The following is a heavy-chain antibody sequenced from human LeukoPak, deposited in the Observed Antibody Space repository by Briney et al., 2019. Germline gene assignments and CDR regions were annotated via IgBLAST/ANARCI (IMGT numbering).Heavy chain of an antibody. V-gene: IGHV3-11*04. CDR1: GFSFSDYF. CDR3: ATSRVFDY. J-gene: IGHJ4*02. Sequence: GGSLRLSCVTSGFSFSDYFMDRIRQAPGKGLEWLSFISSDGGNIYYTDSVKGRFTISRDNAKKTLYLDMNSLRVDDTAIYYCATSRVFDYWGQGILVTVSS. CDR2: ISSDGGNI.